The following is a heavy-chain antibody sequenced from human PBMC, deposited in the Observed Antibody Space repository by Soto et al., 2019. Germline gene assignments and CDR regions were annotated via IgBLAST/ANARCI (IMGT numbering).Heavy chain of an antibody. CDR3: ARISVSSWPFDY. CDR2: IYYSGST. D-gene: IGHD6-13*01. V-gene: IGHV4-30-4*01. CDR1: GGSISSGDYY. J-gene: IGHJ4*02. Sequence: PSETLSLTCIVSGGSISSGDYYWSWIRQPPGKGLEWIGYIYYSGSTYYNPSLKSRVTISVDTSKNQFSLKLSPVTAADTAVYYCARISVSSWPFDYWGQGSLVTV.